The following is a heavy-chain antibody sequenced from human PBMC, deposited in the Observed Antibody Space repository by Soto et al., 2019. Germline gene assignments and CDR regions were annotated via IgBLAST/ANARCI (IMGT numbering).Heavy chain of an antibody. J-gene: IGHJ6*02. D-gene: IGHD3-16*01. CDR2: ISYDGSNK. V-gene: IGHV3-30-3*01. CDR1: GFTFSSYA. CDR3: ARDIIRLYPAGSSPKGVDGMDV. Sequence: GGSLRLSCAASGFTFSSYAMHWVRQAPGKGLEWVAVISYDGSNKYYADSVKGRFTISRDNSKNTLYLQMNSLRAEDTAVYYCARDIIRLYPAGSSPKGVDGMDVWGQGTTVTVSS.